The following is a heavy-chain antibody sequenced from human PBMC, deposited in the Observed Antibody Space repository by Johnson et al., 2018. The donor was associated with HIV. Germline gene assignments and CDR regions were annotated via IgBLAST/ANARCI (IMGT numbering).Heavy chain of an antibody. D-gene: IGHD3-22*01. CDR2: IKSKTDGVTT. Sequence: VQLVESGGGVVQPGGSLRLSCAASGFTFSSYGMHWVRQAPGKGLEWVGHIKSKTDGVTTDYAAPVKGRFTISRDDSKNTLYLQMNSLRAEDTAVYYCAKTHDSSGYYGGLDAFDIWGQGTMVTVSS. CDR1: GFTFSSYG. J-gene: IGHJ3*02. CDR3: AKTHDSSGYYGGLDAFDI. V-gene: IGHV3-15*01.